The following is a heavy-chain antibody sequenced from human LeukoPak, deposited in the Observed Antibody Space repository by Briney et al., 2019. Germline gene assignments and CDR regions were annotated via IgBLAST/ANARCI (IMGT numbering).Heavy chain of an antibody. CDR3: ASPIAAADPYYFDY. V-gene: IGHV5-51*01. CDR2: IYPGDSDT. D-gene: IGHD6-13*01. J-gene: IGHJ4*02. CDR1: GYYFTTHW. Sequence: GESLKISCKASGYYFTTHWIGWVRQMPGKGLEWMGIIYPGDSDTRYSPSFQGQVTISADKSISTAYLQWSSLKASDTAMYYCASPIAAADPYYFDYWGQGTLVTVSS.